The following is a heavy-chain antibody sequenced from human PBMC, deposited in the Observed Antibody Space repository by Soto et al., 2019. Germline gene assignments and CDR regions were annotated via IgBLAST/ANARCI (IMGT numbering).Heavy chain of an antibody. J-gene: IGHJ4*02. V-gene: IGHV1-3*01. Sequence: VTVSCQASGYTFTKYATHWVRQAPGQRLEWMGWINAGNGNTKYSQKFQGRVTITRDTSARTAYMELSSLRSEDTAVYYCARVSGYYLPDYWGQGTLVTVSS. CDR2: INAGNGNT. D-gene: IGHD5-12*01. CDR3: ARVSGYYLPDY. CDR1: GYTFTKYA.